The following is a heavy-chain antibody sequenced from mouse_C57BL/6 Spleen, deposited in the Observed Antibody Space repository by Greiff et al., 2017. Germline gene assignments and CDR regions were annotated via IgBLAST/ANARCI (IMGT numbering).Heavy chain of an antibody. CDR1: GYNFKNDY. CDR3: TTGPGGSSCHYALDY. J-gene: IGHJ4*01. D-gene: IGHD1-1*01. V-gene: IGHV14-4*01. Sequence: VQLQQSGAELVRPGASVKLSCTASGYNFKNDYMHWVKQRPEQGLEWIGWIDPENGDTEYASKFQGKATITADTASNTAYLQLSSLTSEDTAVYYGTTGPGGSSCHYALDYWGQGTSVTVSS. CDR2: IDPENGDT.